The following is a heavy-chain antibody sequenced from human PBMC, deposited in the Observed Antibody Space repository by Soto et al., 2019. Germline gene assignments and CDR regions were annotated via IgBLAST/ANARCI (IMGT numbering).Heavy chain of an antibody. D-gene: IGHD3-22*01. CDR1: GFTFDDYA. CDR3: AKGAGAMIGNSFEP. J-gene: IGHJ5*02. CDR2: ISWNSGSI. V-gene: IGHV3-9*01. Sequence: EVQLVESGGGLVQPGRSLRLSCAASGFTFDDYAMHWVRQAPGKGLEWVSGISWNSGSIGYADSVKGRFTISRDNAKNSLYLQMNSLRAEDTALYYCAKGAGAMIGNSFEPWGQGTLVTVSS.